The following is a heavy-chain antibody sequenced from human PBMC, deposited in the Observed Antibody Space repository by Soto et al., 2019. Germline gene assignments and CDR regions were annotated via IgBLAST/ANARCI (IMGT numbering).Heavy chain of an antibody. Sequence: QVQLVQSGAEVKKPGASVKVSCKASGYTFTSYAKHWVRQAPGQRLEWMGWINAGNGNTKYSQKFQGRVTITRDTSASTAYMELSSLRSEDTAVYYCTRAIGITGTRGYMDVWGKGTTVTVSS. D-gene: IGHD1-20*01. CDR3: TRAIGITGTRGYMDV. CDR2: INAGNGNT. V-gene: IGHV1-3*01. J-gene: IGHJ6*03. CDR1: GYTFTSYA.